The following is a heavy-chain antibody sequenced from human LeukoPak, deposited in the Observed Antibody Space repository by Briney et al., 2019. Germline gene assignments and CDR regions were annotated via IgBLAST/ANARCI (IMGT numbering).Heavy chain of an antibody. CDR1: GFTFSNYA. CDR3: AKAGGYCGGTSCYDYYMDV. V-gene: IGHV3-23*01. J-gene: IGHJ6*03. CDR2: ISGSGVST. Sequence: GGSLRLSCAASGFTFSNYAMSWVRQAPGKGLEWVSAISGSGVSTYHTDSVKGRFTFSRDNSKNTLYLQMNSLRAEDTAVYYCAKAGGYCGGTSCYDYYMDVWGKGTTVTVSS. D-gene: IGHD2-2*01.